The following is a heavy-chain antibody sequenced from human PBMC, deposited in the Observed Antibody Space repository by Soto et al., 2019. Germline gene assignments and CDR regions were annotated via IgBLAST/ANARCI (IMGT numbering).Heavy chain of an antibody. J-gene: IGHJ6*02. D-gene: IGHD3-10*01. V-gene: IGHV4-34*01. CDR1: GGSFSGYY. Sequence: SETLSLTCAVYGGSFSGYYWSWIRQPPGKGLEWIGEINHSGSTNYNPSLKSRVTISVDTSKNLFSLKLSSVTAADTAVYYCAGEMVRGAYYYYYYGMDVWGQGTTVTV. CDR2: INHSGST. CDR3: AGEMVRGAYYYYYYGMDV.